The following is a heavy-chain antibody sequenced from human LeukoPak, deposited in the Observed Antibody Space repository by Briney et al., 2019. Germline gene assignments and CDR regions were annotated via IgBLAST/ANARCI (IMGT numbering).Heavy chain of an antibody. CDR3: ARHRPSAKRSGIAL. D-gene: IGHD2-21*01. CDR1: GGSINREFYY. Sequence: PSETLSLTCTVSGGSINREFYYCGWIRQPPGKGLAWIGSIYYSGTTYYNPSLKSRVTISVDTSRNLFSLPLTSLTVADTAVYFCARHRPSAKRSGIALWGQGTLVTVSS. CDR2: IYYSGTT. V-gene: IGHV4-39*01. J-gene: IGHJ4*02.